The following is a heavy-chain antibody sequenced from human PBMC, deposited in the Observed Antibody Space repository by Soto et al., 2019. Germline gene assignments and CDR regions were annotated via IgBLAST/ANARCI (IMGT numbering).Heavy chain of an antibody. CDR2: ISSSRSTI. J-gene: IGHJ5*01. CDR3: ARDCPGSSTTCYGNEWFDS. D-gene: IGHD2-2*01. Sequence: QPGGSLRLSCAASGFTFSSYSMNWVHQAPGKGLEWVSYISSSRSTIYYADSVKGRFTISRDNAKNSLYLQMNSLRAEDTAVYYCARDCPGSSTTCYGNEWFDSWGQGTLVTVSS. V-gene: IGHV3-48*01. CDR1: GFTFSSYS.